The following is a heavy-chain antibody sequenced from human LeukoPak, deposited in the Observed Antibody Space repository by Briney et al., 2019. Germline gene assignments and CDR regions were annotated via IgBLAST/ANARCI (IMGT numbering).Heavy chain of an antibody. CDR2: ISTDGSST. D-gene: IGHD2-2*01. J-gene: IGHJ4*02. Sequence: GGSLRLSCAASGFTFSNYWLHWVRQAPGEGLVWVSRISTDGSSTTYTDSVKGRFTISRDNAKNTLYLQMNSLRAEDTAIYYCGRGFALVPAGIPDYWGQGILVTVSS. V-gene: IGHV3-74*01. CDR1: GFTFSNYW. CDR3: GRGFALVPAGIPDY.